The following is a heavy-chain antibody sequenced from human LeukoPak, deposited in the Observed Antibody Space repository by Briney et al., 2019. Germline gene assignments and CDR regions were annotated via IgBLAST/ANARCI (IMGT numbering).Heavy chain of an antibody. D-gene: IGHD3-22*01. J-gene: IGHJ1*01. Sequence: PSETLSLSCAVYGGSFSGYYLSWIRQPPGKGLEWIGEINHSGSTNYNPSLKSRVTISVDTSKNQFSMKLSSVTAADTAVYYCATTYYNDSIGYQSWGQETQCTVSS. CDR3: ATTYYNDSIGYQS. CDR1: GGSFSGYY. CDR2: INHSGST. V-gene: IGHV4-34*01.